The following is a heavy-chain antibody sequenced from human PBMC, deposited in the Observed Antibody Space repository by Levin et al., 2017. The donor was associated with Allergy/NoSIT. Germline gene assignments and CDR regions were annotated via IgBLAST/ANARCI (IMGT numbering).Heavy chain of an antibody. CDR2: IKQDGSEK. D-gene: IGHD1-26*01. Sequence: GEFLKFSLFTFVFSFFPPFLSWVRQAPGKGLEWVASIKQDGSEKYYVDSVKGRFTISIDPAKNSLYLQMNSLRAEDTAVYYCVVGGTTFSYWGQGTLATVSS. J-gene: IGHJ4*02. CDR3: VVGGTTFSY. V-gene: IGHV3-7*01. CDR1: VFSFFPPF.